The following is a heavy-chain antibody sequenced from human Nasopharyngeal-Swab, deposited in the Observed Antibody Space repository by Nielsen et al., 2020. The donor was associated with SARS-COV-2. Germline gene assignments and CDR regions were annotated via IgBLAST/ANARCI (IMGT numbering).Heavy chain of an antibody. V-gene: IGHV3-74*01. CDR2: ISYGDGSST. CDR1: GFTFSSYW. J-gene: IGHJ4*02. CDR3: ARSSSWAFDY. Sequence: GESLKISCAASGFTFSSYWMHWVRQAPGKGPVDVSRISYGDGSSTGYADSVRGRFTISRDNAKNTLYLQMNSLRAEDTAVYYCARSSSWAFDYWGQGTPVTVSS. D-gene: IGHD6-13*01.